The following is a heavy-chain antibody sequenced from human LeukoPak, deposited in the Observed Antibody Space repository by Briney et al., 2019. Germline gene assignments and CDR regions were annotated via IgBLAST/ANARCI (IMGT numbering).Heavy chain of an antibody. Sequence: GGSLRLSSAASGFTFSSYGMHWVRQAPGKGLEWVAVISYDGSNKYYADSVKGRFTISRDNSKNTLYLQMNSLRAEDTAVYYCANLGNYWGQGTLVTVSS. D-gene: IGHD3-16*01. V-gene: IGHV3-30*18. CDR1: GFTFSSYG. CDR3: ANLGNY. CDR2: ISYDGSNK. J-gene: IGHJ4*02.